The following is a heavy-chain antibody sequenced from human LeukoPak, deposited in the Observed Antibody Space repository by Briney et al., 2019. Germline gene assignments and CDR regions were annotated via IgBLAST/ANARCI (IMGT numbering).Heavy chain of an antibody. CDR1: GGSISSYY. D-gene: IGHD3-16*01. CDR2: IYTSGST. J-gene: IGHJ4*02. Sequence: PSETLSLTCTVSGGSISSYYWSWIRQPAGKGLEWIGRIYTSGSTNYNPSLKSRVTMSVDTSKNQFSLKLSSVTAADTAVYYCARSEITARQKYYSDYWGQGTLVTVSS. CDR3: ARSEITARQKYYSDY. V-gene: IGHV4-4*07.